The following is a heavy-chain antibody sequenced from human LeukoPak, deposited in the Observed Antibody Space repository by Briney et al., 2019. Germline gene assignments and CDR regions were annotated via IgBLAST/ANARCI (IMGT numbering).Heavy chain of an antibody. D-gene: IGHD2-15*01. Sequence: AGGSLRLSCAASGFTFSSYSMNWVRQAPGKGLEWVTSISSSSSYIYYADSVKGRFTISRDNAKNSLYLQMNSLRAEDTAVYYCARDSKLYCSGGGCYLDYWGQGTLVTVSS. CDR1: GFTFSSYS. CDR2: ISSSSSYI. V-gene: IGHV3-21*01. J-gene: IGHJ4*02. CDR3: ARDSKLYCSGGGCYLDY.